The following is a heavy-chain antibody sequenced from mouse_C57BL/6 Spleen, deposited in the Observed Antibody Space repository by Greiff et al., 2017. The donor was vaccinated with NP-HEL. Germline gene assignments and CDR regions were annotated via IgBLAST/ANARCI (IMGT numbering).Heavy chain of an antibody. D-gene: IGHD4-1*01. Sequence: VQLQESGPELVKPGASVKISCKASGYAFSSSWMHWVKQRPGQGLEWIGRLYPGDGATNYNGKFKGKATLTADKSSSTAYMQLSSLTSEDSAVYFCARRGLGPGGFDYWGQGTTLTVSS. CDR2: LYPGDGAT. V-gene: IGHV1-82*01. J-gene: IGHJ2*01. CDR1: GYAFSSSW. CDR3: ARRGLGPGGFDY.